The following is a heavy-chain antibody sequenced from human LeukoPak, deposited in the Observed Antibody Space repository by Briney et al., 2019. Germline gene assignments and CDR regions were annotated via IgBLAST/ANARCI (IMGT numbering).Heavy chain of an antibody. V-gene: IGHV3-48*04. CDR3: ARDGVGGPDAFDI. J-gene: IGHJ3*02. CDR2: ISSSSSTI. Sequence: GGSLRLSCAASGFTFSSYSMNWVRQAPGKGLEWVSYISSSSSTIYYADSVKGRFTISRDNAKNSLYLQMNSLRAEDTAVYYCARDGVGGPDAFDIWGQGTMVTVSS. CDR1: GFTFSSYS. D-gene: IGHD1-26*01.